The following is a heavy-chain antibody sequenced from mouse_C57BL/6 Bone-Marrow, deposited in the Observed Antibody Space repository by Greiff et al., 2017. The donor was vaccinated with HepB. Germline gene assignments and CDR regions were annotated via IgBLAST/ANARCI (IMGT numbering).Heavy chain of an antibody. Sequence: DVQLVESGGGLVKPGGSLKLSCAASGFTFSDYGMHWVRQAPEKGLEWVAYISSGSSTIYYADTVKGRFTISRDNAKNTLFLQMTSLRSEDTAMYYCARPYGYGAMDYWGQGTSVTVSS. J-gene: IGHJ4*01. CDR1: GFTFSDYG. CDR3: ARPYGYGAMDY. D-gene: IGHD2-2*01. CDR2: ISSGSSTI. V-gene: IGHV5-17*01.